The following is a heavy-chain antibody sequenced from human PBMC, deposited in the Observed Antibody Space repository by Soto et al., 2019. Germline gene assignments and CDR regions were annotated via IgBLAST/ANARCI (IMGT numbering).Heavy chain of an antibody. V-gene: IGHV3-48*02. J-gene: IGHJ5*02. CDR1: GFTFSNYN. CDR2: ISSSSDSM. D-gene: IGHD1-1*01. Sequence: EVQLVESGGGLVQPGGSLRLSCAASGFTFSNYNMTWVRQAPGKGLEWVSYISSSSDSMNYADSVKGRFTISRDNAKNSLFLQMNSLRDEDTAVYYCARPPLDWIGNSVVCDSWGQGTLVTVSS. CDR3: ARPPLDWIGNSVVCDS.